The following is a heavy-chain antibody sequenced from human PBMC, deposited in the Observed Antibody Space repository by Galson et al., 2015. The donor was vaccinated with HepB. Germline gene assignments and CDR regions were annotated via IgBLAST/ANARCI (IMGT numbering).Heavy chain of an antibody. CDR2: IRSSSSYI. Sequence: SLRLSCAASGFTVSSNYMSWVRQAPGKGLEWVSSIRSSSSYISYADSVKGRFTISRDNAKNSLYLQMNSLRAEDTAVYYCARTPKAIAAAGKGGPIDYWGQGTLVTVSS. CDR3: ARTPKAIAAAGKGGPIDY. CDR1: GFTVSSNY. J-gene: IGHJ4*02. D-gene: IGHD6-13*01. V-gene: IGHV3-21*01.